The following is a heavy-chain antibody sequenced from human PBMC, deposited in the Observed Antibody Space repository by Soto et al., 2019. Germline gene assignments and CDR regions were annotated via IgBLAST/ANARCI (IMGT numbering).Heavy chain of an antibody. CDR3: ARVRIYDSSGYYRDFDY. J-gene: IGHJ4*02. D-gene: IGHD3-22*01. Sequence: SETLSLTCAVYGGSFSGYYWSWIRQPPGKGLEWIGEINHSGSTNYNPSLKSRVTISVDTSKNQFSLKLSSVTAADTAVYYWARVRIYDSSGYYRDFDYWGQGTLVTVSS. V-gene: IGHV4-34*01. CDR2: INHSGST. CDR1: GGSFSGYY.